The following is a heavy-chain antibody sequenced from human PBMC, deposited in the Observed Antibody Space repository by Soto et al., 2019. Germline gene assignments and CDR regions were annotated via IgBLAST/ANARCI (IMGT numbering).Heavy chain of an antibody. CDR1: GFTFTNYW. J-gene: IGHJ6*03. D-gene: IGHD6-19*01. CDR3: ARVFLTVAGFYYYYMDV. CDR2: IKQDGSEK. Sequence: GGSLRLSCAASGFTFTNYWMSWVRQAPGEGLEWVANIKQDGSEKYCVDSVKGRFTISIDNAKNSLYLQMNSLRAEDTAVYYCARVFLTVAGFYYYYMDVWGKGTTVTVSS. V-gene: IGHV3-7*01.